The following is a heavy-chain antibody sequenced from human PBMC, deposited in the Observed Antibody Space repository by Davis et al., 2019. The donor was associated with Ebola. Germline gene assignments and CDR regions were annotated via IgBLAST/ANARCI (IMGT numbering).Heavy chain of an antibody. CDR1: GYRFTSYY. CDR2: INLNTGNT. D-gene: IGHD2-15*01. V-gene: IGHV1-8*03. J-gene: IGHJ5*02. CDR3: ARGYCSGVPCYSWFDP. Sequence: ASVKVSCKASGYRFTSYYIAWVRQAPGQGLEWMGWINLNTGNTVYAQRFQGRVAITRNTTITTAYMELNSLTSDDTAVYFCARGYCSGVPCYSWFDPWGQGTLVTVSS.